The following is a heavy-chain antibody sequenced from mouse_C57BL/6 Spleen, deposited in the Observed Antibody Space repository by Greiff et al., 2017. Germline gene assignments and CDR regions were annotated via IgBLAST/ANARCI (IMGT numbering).Heavy chain of an antibody. J-gene: IGHJ3*01. Sequence: QVQLKESGAELARPGASVKMSCKASGYTFTSYTMHWVKQRPGQGLEWIGYINPSSGYTKYNQTFKDKATLTADKSSSTAYMQLSSLTSEDSAVYYCARPLDGYWAYWGQGTLVTVSA. CDR2: INPSSGYT. CDR1: GYTFTSYT. V-gene: IGHV1-4*01. CDR3: ARPLDGYWAY. D-gene: IGHD2-3*01.